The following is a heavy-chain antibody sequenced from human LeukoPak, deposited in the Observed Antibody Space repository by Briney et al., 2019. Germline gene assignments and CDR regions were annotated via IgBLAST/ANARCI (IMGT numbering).Heavy chain of an antibody. V-gene: IGHV4-59*08. CDR2: IYDGGST. J-gene: IGHJ4*02. CDR3: ASGYNYGFDY. Sequence: SETLSLTCTVSGGSISSYYWNWIRQPPGKGLEWIGYIYDGGSTNYIPSLKSRVTISVDTSKNQSSLKLSSVTAADTAVYYCASGYNYGFDYWGQGTLVTVSS. CDR1: GGSISSYY. D-gene: IGHD5-24*01.